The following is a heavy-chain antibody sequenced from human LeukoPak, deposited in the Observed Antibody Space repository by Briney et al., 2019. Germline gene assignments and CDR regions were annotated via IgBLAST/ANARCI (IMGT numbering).Heavy chain of an antibody. J-gene: IGHJ4*02. D-gene: IGHD3-9*01. Sequence: ASVKVSCKASGYTFTSYYMHWVRQAPGQGLEWMGIINPSGGSTSYAQKFQGRVTMTRDASTSTVYMELSSLRSEDTAVYYCARCGEPSYDILTGYSRFDYWGQGTLVTVSS. CDR3: ARCGEPSYDILTGYSRFDY. CDR2: INPSGGST. V-gene: IGHV1-46*01. CDR1: GYTFTSYY.